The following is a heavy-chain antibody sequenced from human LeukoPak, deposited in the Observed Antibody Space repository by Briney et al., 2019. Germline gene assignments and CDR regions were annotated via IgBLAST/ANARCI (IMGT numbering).Heavy chain of an antibody. D-gene: IGHD5-18*01. CDR1: GFTFSSCS. CDR2: ISSSSSYI. V-gene: IGHV3-21*01. CDR3: ARDKGYSYGSYGY. J-gene: IGHJ4*02. Sequence: GGSLRLSCAASGFTFSSCSMNWVRQAPGKGLEWVSSISSSSSYIYYADSVKGRFTISRDNAKNSLYLQMNSLRAEDTAVYYCARDKGYSYGSYGYWGQGTLVTVSS.